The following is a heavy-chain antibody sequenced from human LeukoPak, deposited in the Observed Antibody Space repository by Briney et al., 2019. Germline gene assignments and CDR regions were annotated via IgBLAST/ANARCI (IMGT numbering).Heavy chain of an antibody. CDR1: GFTFSSYS. J-gene: IGHJ4*02. V-gene: IGHV4-34*01. D-gene: IGHD3-22*01. Sequence: GSLRLSCAASGFTFSSYSMTWVRQAPGKGLEWIGEINHSGSTNYNPSLKSRVTISVDTSKNQFSLKLSSVTAADTAVYYCARSTYYYDSSGYHIDYWGQGTLVTVSS. CDR3: ARSTYYYDSSGYHIDY. CDR2: INHSGST.